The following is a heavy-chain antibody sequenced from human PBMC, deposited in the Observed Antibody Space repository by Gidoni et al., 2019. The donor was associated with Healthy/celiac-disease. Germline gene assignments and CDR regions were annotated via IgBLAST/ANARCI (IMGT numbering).Heavy chain of an antibody. Sequence: QVQLVQSGAEVKKPGSAVKVSCNASGGTFSSYAISWVRQARGQGLEWMGGIIPIFGTANYAQKFQGRVTITADKSTSTAYMELSSLRSEDTAVYYCAQRAPLGADDIWGQGTMVTVSS. V-gene: IGHV1-69*06. CDR1: GGTFSSYA. CDR2: IIPIFGTA. CDR3: AQRAPLGADDI. J-gene: IGHJ3*02. D-gene: IGHD1-1*01.